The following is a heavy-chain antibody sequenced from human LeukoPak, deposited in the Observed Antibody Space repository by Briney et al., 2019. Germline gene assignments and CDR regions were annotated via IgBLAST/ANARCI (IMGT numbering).Heavy chain of an antibody. CDR1: GGSFSGYY. Sequence: PSETLSLTCAVYGGSFSGYYWSWIRQPPGKGLEWIGEINHSGSTNYNPSLKSRVTTSVDTSKNRFSLKLSSVTAADTAVYYCARDQRYVWGSYRSLDYWGQGTLVTVSS. CDR3: ARDQRYVWGSYRSLDY. J-gene: IGHJ4*02. CDR2: INHSGST. V-gene: IGHV4-34*01. D-gene: IGHD3-16*02.